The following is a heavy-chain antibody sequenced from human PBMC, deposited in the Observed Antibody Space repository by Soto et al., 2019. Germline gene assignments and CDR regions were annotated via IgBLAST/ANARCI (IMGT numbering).Heavy chain of an antibody. CDR3: ERSNSDFWSGGSLDI. J-gene: IGHJ3*02. V-gene: IGHV3-7*03. Sequence: PGGSLRLSCAASGFSFSSYLMNWVRQAPGKGLEWVANIKQDGSQKYYVDSVKGRFTISRDNAKNSLYLQMNSLRAEDTAIYYCERSNSDFWSGGSLDIWGQGTMVTVSS. CDR1: GFSFSSYL. CDR2: IKQDGSQK. D-gene: IGHD3-3*01.